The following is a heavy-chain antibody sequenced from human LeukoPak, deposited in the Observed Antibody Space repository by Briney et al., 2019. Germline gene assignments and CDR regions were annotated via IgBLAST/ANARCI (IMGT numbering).Heavy chain of an antibody. D-gene: IGHD2-2*01. J-gene: IGHJ6*02. Sequence: ASVKVSCKASGYTFTSYDINWVRQATGQGLEWMGWMNPNSGNTGYAQKFQGRVTMTRNTSISTAYMELSSLRSEDTAVYYCARMGLVVVPAADYYYYYGMDVWGQGTTVTVSS. CDR3: ARMGLVVVPAADYYYYYGMDV. V-gene: IGHV1-8*01. CDR2: MNPNSGNT. CDR1: GYTFTSYD.